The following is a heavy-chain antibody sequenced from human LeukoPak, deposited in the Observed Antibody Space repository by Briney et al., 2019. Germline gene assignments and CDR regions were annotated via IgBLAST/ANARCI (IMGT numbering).Heavy chain of an antibody. V-gene: IGHV1-2*02. D-gene: IGHD3-10*01. J-gene: IGHJ4*02. CDR3: ARAYGSGTNYKDYFDE. CDR1: GYTFTSYY. CDR2: INPSGGST. Sequence: ASVKVSCKASGYTFTSYYMHWVRQAPGQGLEWMGIINPSGGSTNYAQKFQGSVTMTRDTSINTAYMELSRLRSDDTAMYYCARAYGSGTNYKDYFDEWGQGTLVTVSS.